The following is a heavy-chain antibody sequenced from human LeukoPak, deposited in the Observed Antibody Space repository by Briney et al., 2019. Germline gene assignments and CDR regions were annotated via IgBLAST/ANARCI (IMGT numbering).Heavy chain of an antibody. V-gene: IGHV3-13*03. J-gene: IGHJ3*02. CDR2: IGTAGDT. Sequence: GGSLRLSCAACGFAFSSYDMHWVRQATGKGLEWVSAIGTAGDTYYPGSVKGQFTISRENAKNSLYLQMNSLRAGDTAVYYCARATNSRGAFDIWGQGTMVTVSS. CDR1: GFAFSSYD. CDR3: ARATNSRGAFDI. D-gene: IGHD4-23*01.